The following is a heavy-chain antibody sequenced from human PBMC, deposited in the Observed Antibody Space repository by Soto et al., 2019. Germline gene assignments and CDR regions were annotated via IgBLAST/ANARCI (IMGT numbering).Heavy chain of an antibody. CDR2: ISGSGAA. Sequence: GGSLRLSCAASGFTFSSYAMSWVRQAPGKGLEWVSAISGSGAATYADSVKGRFTISRDNVRNTVYLEMNSLRAEDTAVYFCARDPGAYSSTWSYHFDSWGQGTLVTVSS. J-gene: IGHJ4*02. V-gene: IGHV3-23*01. CDR1: GFTFSSYA. CDR3: ARDPGAYSSTWSYHFDS. D-gene: IGHD2-2*01.